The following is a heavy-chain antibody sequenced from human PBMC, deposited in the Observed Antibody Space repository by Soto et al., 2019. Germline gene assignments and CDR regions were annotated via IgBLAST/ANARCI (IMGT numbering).Heavy chain of an antibody. V-gene: IGHV3-21*01. CDR3: ARVLGYDLWSVTGDLYMDV. D-gene: IGHD3-3*01. J-gene: IGHJ6*03. CDR2: ISSSSSYI. CDR1: GFTFSSYS. Sequence: EVQLVESGGGLVKPGGSLRLSCAASGFTFSSYSMNWVRQAPGKGLEWVSSISSSSSYIYYADSVKGRFTISIDNAKNSLYLQMNSLRAEDTAVYYCARVLGYDLWSVTGDLYMDVWGKGTTVTVSS.